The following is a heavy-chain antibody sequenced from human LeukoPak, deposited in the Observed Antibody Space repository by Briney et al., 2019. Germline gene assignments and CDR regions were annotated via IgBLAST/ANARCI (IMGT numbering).Heavy chain of an antibody. Sequence: SETLSLTCTVSGGSISSSSYYWGWIRQPPGKGLEWIGSIYYSGSTHYNPSLKSRVTISVDTSKNQFSLKLSSVTAADTAVYYCARSISLSAFDIWGQGTMVTVSS. J-gene: IGHJ3*02. CDR2: IYYSGST. V-gene: IGHV4-39*01. CDR3: ARSISLSAFDI. CDR1: GGSISSSSYY. D-gene: IGHD2-2*02.